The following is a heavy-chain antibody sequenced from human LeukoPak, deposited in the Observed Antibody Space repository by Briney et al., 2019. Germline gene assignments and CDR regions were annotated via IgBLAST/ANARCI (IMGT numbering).Heavy chain of an antibody. Sequence: GGSLRLSCAASGFSFSNHYINWVRETPGKGLEWVGRTRIKAESYKTEDAASVKGKFTISRDDSKKSLFLHMNSLKTEGTAVDDCARESSIFQVVARSYMDVWGKGTTVTVSS. J-gene: IGHJ6*03. V-gene: IGHV3-72*01. CDR3: ARESSIFQVVARSYMDV. CDR1: GFSFSNHY. D-gene: IGHD3-3*01. CDR2: TRIKAESYKT.